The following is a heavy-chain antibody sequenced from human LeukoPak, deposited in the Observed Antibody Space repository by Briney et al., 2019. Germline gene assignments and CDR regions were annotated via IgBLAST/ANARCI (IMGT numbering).Heavy chain of an antibody. V-gene: IGHV3-7*01. D-gene: IGHD6-19*01. Sequence: GSLRLSCAASGFTFSSYWMSWVRQAPGKGLEWVANIKQDGSEKYYVDSVKGRFTISRDNAKNSLYLQMNSLRAEDTAVYYCARSLSSGWYLDYFDYWGQGTLVTVSS. J-gene: IGHJ4*02. CDR1: GFTFSSYW. CDR2: IKQDGSEK. CDR3: ARSLSSGWYLDYFDY.